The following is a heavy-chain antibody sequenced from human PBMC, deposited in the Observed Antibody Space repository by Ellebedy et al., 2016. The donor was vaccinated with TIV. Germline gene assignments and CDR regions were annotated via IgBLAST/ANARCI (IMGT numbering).Heavy chain of an antibody. V-gene: IGHV3-7*03. D-gene: IGHD3-10*01. CDR2: IKQDGSEK. CDR3: ARLASSGSYYRNWFDP. Sequence: GESLKISCAASGLTFSSYWMSWVRQAPGKGLEWVANIKQDGSEKYYVDSVKGRFTISRDNAKNSLYLQMNSLRAEDTAVYYCARLASSGSYYRNWFDPWGQGTLVTVSS. J-gene: IGHJ5*02. CDR1: GLTFSSYW.